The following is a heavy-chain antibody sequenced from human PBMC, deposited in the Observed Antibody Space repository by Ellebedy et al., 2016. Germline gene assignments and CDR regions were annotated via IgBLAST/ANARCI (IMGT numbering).Heavy chain of an antibody. CDR1: GGSISSGDYYW. V-gene: IGHV3-74*01. CDR2: INDDGSST. CDR3: AGTRITMIVD. Sequence: ETLSLTCTISGGSISSGDYYWMHWVRQAPGKGLVWVSRINDDGSSTSYAESVKGRFTVSRDNAKNTLYLQMNSLRADDTAMYYCAGTRITMIVDWGQGTLVTVSS. D-gene: IGHD3-22*01. J-gene: IGHJ4*02.